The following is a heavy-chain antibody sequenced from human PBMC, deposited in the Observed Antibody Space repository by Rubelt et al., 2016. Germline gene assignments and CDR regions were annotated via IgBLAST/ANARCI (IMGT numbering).Heavy chain of an antibody. CDR3: AAGHIAAAANVIDY. V-gene: IGHV4-34*01. CDR2: VYHSGST. CDR1: GGSFSGYY. D-gene: IGHD6-13*01. J-gene: IGHJ4*02. Sequence: QVQLQQWGAGLLKPSETLSLTCAVYGGSFSGYYRSWIRQPPGKGLEWIGNVYHSGSTYYNPSLKSRVTISVDTSKNQFSLRLSSVTAADTAVYYCAAGHIAAAANVIDYWGQGTLVTVSS.